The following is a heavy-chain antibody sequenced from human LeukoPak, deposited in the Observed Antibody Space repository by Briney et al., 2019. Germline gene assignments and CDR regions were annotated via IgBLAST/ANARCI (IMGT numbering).Heavy chain of an antibody. CDR3: ARDDPSIAVAAYFDY. V-gene: IGHV3-30*01. J-gene: IGHJ4*02. CDR2: ISYDGSGK. CDR1: GFTLSGYI. D-gene: IGHD6-19*01. Sequence: GGSLRLSCAASGFTLSGYIMHWVRQAPGKGLEWVALISYDGSGKYQADSVKGRFTISRDNSKNTLYLQMNSLRAEDTAVYYCARDDPSIAVAAYFDYWGQGTLVTVSS.